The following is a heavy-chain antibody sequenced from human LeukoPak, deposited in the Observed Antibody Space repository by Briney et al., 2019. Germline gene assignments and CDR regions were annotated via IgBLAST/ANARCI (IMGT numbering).Heavy chain of an antibody. CDR3: AKPPDYGHKRWDDAFDI. V-gene: IGHV3-23*01. J-gene: IGHJ3*02. Sequence: GGSLRLSCAASGFTFGNFAMSWVRQAPGKGLEWVSTISGSGGSTYYADSVKGRFTISRDNSKNTLFLQVNSLRAEDTAVYYCAKPPDYGHKRWDDAFDIWGQGTMVTVSS. CDR1: GFTFGNFA. CDR2: ISGSGGST. D-gene: IGHD4-17*01.